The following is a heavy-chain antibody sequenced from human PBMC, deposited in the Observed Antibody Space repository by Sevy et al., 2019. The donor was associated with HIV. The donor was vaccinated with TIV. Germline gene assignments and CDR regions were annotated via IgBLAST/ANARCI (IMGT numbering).Heavy chain of an antibody. D-gene: IGHD1-26*01. J-gene: IGHJ4*02. CDR1: GFTFINYA. CDR3: AKDLVGAFDY. V-gene: IGHV3-23*01. Sequence: GESLKISCAASGFTFINYAMSWVRQAPGEGLEWVSSISASGDITYYADSVKGRFTISRDKSKSTLFLQMNSLRAEDTAIYYCAKDLVGAFDYWGQGTLVTVSS. CDR2: ISASGDIT.